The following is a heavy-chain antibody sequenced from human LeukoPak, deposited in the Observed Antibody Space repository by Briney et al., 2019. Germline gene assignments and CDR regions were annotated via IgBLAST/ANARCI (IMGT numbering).Heavy chain of an antibody. J-gene: IGHJ5*02. D-gene: IGHD6-13*01. CDR2: IIPIFGTA. CDR1: GGTFSSYA. Sequence: AASVKVSCKASGGTFSSYAISWVRQAPGQGLEWMGGIIPIFGTANYAQKFQGRVTITADESTSTAYMELSSLRSEDTAVYYCARGEGIASAGTVWFDPWGQGTLVTVSS. CDR3: ARGEGIASAGTVWFDP. V-gene: IGHV1-69*13.